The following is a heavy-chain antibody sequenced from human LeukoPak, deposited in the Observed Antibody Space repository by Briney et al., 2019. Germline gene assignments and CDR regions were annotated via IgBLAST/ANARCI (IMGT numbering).Heavy chain of an antibody. J-gene: IGHJ4*02. V-gene: IGHV3-53*01. Sequence: GGSLRLSCAASGLTISTNYMARVRQAPGKGLEWVSVLFGGGSKYYADSVRGRFTISRDNSKNTLYLQINSLRAEDTAVYYCARGGSCTNGVCYYFDYWGQGTLVTVSS. D-gene: IGHD2-8*01. CDR3: ARGGSCTNGVCYYFDY. CDR2: LFGGGSK. CDR1: GLTISTNY.